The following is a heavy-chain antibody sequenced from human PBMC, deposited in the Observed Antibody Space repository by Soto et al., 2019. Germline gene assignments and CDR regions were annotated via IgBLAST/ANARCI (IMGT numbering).Heavy chain of an antibody. D-gene: IGHD6-6*01. Sequence: PGGSLRLSCAASGFTFSSYAMSWVRQAPGKGLEWVSAISGSGGSTYYADSVKGRFTISRDNSKNTLYLQMNSLRAEDTAVYYCAKGVGGLSSSSLVFYYYYGTDVWGQGTTVTVSS. V-gene: IGHV3-23*01. CDR1: GFTFSSYA. J-gene: IGHJ6*02. CDR2: ISGSGGST. CDR3: AKGVGGLSSSSLVFYYYYGTDV.